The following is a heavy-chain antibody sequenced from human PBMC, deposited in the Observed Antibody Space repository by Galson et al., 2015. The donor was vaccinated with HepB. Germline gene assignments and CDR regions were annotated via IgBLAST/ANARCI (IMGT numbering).Heavy chain of an antibody. CDR1: GYTFTSYG. D-gene: IGHD5-18*01. CDR2: ISAYNGNT. CDR3: ARWSPPGYSYGYASYYYYGMDV. V-gene: IGHV1-18*04. Sequence: SVKVSCKASGYTFTSYGISWVRQAPGQGLEWMGWISAYNGNTNYAQKLQGRVTMTTDTSTSTAYMELRSLRSDDTAVYYCARWSPPGYSYGYASYYYYGMDVWGQGTTVTVSS. J-gene: IGHJ6*02.